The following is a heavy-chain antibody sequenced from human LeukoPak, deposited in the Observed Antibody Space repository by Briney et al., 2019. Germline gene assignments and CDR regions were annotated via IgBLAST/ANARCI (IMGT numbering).Heavy chain of an antibody. Sequence: GRSLRLSCAASGFTFSSHAMSWVRQAPGKGLEWVSAIGDDVVSTYYAESVKGRFTISRDNSKNTLYLQMNSLRAEDTATYYCARHSPLLTIWGQGNLVTVSS. J-gene: IGHJ1*01. CDR3: ARHSPLLTI. D-gene: IGHD4/OR15-4a*01. V-gene: IGHV3-23*01. CDR1: GFTFSSHA. CDR2: IGDDVVST.